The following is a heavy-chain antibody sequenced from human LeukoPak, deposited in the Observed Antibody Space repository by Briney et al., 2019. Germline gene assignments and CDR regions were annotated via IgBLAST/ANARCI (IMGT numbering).Heavy chain of an antibody. CDR1: GFTFSSYG. D-gene: IGHD3-9*01. J-gene: IGHJ5*02. CDR3: AKDSHYDILTGQSNWFDP. CDR2: ISYDGSNK. V-gene: IGHV3-30*18. Sequence: QTGGSLRLSCAASGFTFSSYGMHWVRQAPGKRLEWVAVISYDGSNKYYADSVKGRFTISRDNSKNTLYLQMNSLRAEDTAVYYCAKDSHYDILTGQSNWFDPWGQGTLVTVSS.